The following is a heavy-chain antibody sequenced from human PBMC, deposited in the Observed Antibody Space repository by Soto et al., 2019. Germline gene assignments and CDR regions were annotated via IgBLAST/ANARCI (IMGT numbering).Heavy chain of an antibody. Sequence: GGSLRLSCAASGFTFSSYAMSWVRQAPGKGLEWVSAISGSGGSTYYADSVKGRFTISRDNSKNTLYLQMNSLSAEDTAVYYCTPASGYYDSSGYYVDYWGQGTLVTVSS. CDR3: TPASGYYDSSGYYVDY. V-gene: IGHV3-23*01. J-gene: IGHJ4*02. CDR2: ISGSGGST. CDR1: GFTFSSYA. D-gene: IGHD3-22*01.